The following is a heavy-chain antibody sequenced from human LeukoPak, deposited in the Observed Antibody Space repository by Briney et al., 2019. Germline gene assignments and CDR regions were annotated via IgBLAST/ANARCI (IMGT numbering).Heavy chain of an antibody. CDR1: GYSFTSYW. V-gene: IGHV5-51*01. D-gene: IGHD2-15*01. Sequence: GESLKISCKGSGYSFTSYWIGWVRQMPGKVLEWMGSSYPGDSDTRYSPSFQGQVTISSDKSISTAYLQWSSLKASDTAMYYCARLQRCSGGSCRHYYYYYMDVWGKGTTVTVSS. CDR3: ARLQRCSGGSCRHYYYYYMDV. J-gene: IGHJ6*03. CDR2: SYPGDSDT.